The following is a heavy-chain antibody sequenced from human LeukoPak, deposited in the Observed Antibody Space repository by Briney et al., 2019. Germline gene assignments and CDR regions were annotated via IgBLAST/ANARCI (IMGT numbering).Heavy chain of an antibody. CDR2: ITAYNGNT. J-gene: IGHJ4*02. Sequence: ASVKLSRKASGYTFTSNGISRSRQAHGQGLELMGWITAYNGNTNYAQKHQGRVTMTTATSTSTTYLKLKILRSEDTAAYYYSRGPGWMITFGGVIATGGFAYWGQGTLVTVSS. CDR3: SRGPGWMITFGGVIATGGFAY. V-gene: IGHV1-18*01. D-gene: IGHD3-16*02. CDR1: GYTFTSNG.